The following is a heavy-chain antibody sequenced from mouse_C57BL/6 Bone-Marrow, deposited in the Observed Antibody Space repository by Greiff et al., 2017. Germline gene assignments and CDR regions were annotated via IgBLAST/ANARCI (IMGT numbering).Heavy chain of an antibody. V-gene: IGHV1-64*01. D-gene: IGHD4-1*01. J-gene: IGHJ3*01. CDR2: IHPNSGST. Sequence: QVQLQQPGAELVKPGASVKLSCKASGYTFTSYWMHWVKQRPGQGLEWIGMIHPNSGSTNYNEKFKGKATLTVDKSSSTAYMQLSSLTSEDAAVYYCAREVNWGPIAYWGQGTLVTVSA. CDR1: GYTFTSYW. CDR3: AREVNWGPIAY.